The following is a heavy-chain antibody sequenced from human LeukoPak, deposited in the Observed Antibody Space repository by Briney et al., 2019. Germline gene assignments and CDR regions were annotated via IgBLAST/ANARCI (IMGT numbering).Heavy chain of an antibody. J-gene: IGHJ5*02. CDR2: TYYRSKWYN. CDR3: ARDRRSSGWYWFDP. V-gene: IGHV6-1*01. D-gene: IGHD6-19*01. Sequence: ASQILSLTCAISGDSVSSNSAAWNWIRQSPSRGLEWLGRTYYRSKWYNDYAVSVKSRITINPDTSKNQFSLQLNSVTPEDTAVYYCARDRRSSGWYWFDPWGQGTPVTVSS. CDR1: GDSVSSNSAA.